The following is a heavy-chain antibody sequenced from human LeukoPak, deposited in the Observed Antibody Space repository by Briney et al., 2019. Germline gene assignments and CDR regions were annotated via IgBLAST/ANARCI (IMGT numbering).Heavy chain of an antibody. D-gene: IGHD3-22*01. CDR3: ARERRYYYDSSGYYSDD. CDR2: ISSSSSSYSYT. CDR1: GFTFSSYS. Sequence: GGSLRLSCAASGFTFSSYSMHWVRQAPGKGLEWVSSISSSSSSYSYTYYADSVKGRFTISRDNAKNSLYLQMNSLRAEDTAVYYCARERRYYYDSSGYYSDDWGQGTLVTVSS. V-gene: IGHV3-21*01. J-gene: IGHJ4*02.